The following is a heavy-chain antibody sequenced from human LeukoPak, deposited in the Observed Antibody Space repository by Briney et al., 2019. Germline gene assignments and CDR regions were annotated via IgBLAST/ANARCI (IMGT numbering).Heavy chain of an antibody. V-gene: IGHV1-69*02. Sequence: SVKVSCKASGGTFSSYTISWVRQAPGQGLEWMGRIIPILGIANYAQKFQGRVTITADKSTSTAYMELSSLRSEDAAVYYCARLAVVVPAAIWESGWFDPWGQGTLVTVSS. J-gene: IGHJ5*02. CDR2: IIPILGIA. CDR3: ARLAVVVPAAIWESGWFDP. CDR1: GGTFSSYT. D-gene: IGHD2-2*02.